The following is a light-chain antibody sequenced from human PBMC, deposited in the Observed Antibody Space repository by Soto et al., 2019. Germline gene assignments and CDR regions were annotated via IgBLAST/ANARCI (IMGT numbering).Light chain of an antibody. J-gene: IGLJ2*01. CDR2: RNN. CDR3: AAWDESLV. Sequence: QSVLTQPPSASGTPGQRVTISCSGSSSNIGSNYVYWYQQLPGTAPKLLIYRNNQRPSGVPDRFSGSKSGTSASLAISGLRSEDEADYYCAAWDESLVFGGGTKLTVL. CDR1: SSNIGSNY. V-gene: IGLV1-47*01.